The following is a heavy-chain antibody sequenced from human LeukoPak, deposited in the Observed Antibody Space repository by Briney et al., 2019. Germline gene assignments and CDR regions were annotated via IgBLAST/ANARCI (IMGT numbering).Heavy chain of an antibody. Sequence: SETLSLTCTVSGDSITSGYYWGWIRQPPGKGLEWIGSIHHSGNTYYNPSLKSRVTKSVDTYKNQFSLKLSSVTAADTAVYYCARVRSVAQGGAFDIWGQGTMVTVSS. D-gene: IGHD6-6*01. CDR1: GDSITSGYY. CDR2: IHHSGNT. CDR3: ARVRSVAQGGAFDI. V-gene: IGHV4-38-2*02. J-gene: IGHJ3*02.